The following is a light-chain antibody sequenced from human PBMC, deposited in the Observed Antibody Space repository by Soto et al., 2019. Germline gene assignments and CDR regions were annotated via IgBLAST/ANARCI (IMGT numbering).Light chain of an antibody. Sequence: EIVLTQSPATLSLSPGERATLSCRASQSVSSYLAWFQQKPGQAPRLLIYDASNMATGIPARISGSGSGIDVSLTISSLEPDDFAVYYCQQRSNWPWTFGQGTKEEIK. CDR1: QSVSSY. CDR3: QQRSNWPWT. CDR2: DAS. J-gene: IGKJ1*01. V-gene: IGKV3-11*01.